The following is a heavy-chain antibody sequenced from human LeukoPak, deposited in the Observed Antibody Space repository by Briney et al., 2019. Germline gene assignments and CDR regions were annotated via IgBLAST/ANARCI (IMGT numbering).Heavy chain of an antibody. Sequence: SETLSLTCTVSGGSVSSISYYWTGIRHSPGKGLECVDHIYKSGNTNNFSSLDPRITILVDPSNKHFSLKLRSVTAADTAVYSCAKVSKGWPYFFDSWGQGIQVTVSS. CDR3: AKVSKGWPYFFDS. CDR2: IYKSGNT. CDR1: GGSVSSISYY. D-gene: IGHD6-19*01. V-gene: IGHV4-61*03. J-gene: IGHJ4*02.